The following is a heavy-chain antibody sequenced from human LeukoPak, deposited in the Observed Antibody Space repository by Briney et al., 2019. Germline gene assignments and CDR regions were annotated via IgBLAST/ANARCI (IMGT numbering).Heavy chain of an antibody. CDR1: GFTFGNYA. Sequence: PGGSLRLSCARTGFTFGNYAMCWVRQAPGEGLEWVSGMSGSDDTMDLADSVKGRFTISRDNTHSTLFLQMNSLRAQGTGVYYCAKWEADWDYYYYHHGMDVWGEGATVTVSS. D-gene: IGHD1-26*01. V-gene: IGHV3-23*01. CDR3: AKWEADWDYYYYHHGMDV. CDR2: MSGSDDTM. J-gene: IGHJ6*04.